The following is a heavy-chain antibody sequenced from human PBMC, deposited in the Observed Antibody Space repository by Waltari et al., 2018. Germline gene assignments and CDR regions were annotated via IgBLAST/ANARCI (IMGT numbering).Heavy chain of an antibody. CDR2: IYTSGST. J-gene: IGHJ5*02. CDR3: ARESWYYDFWSGYYSGRFDP. Sequence: QVQLQESGPGLVKPSETLSLTCTVSGGSISSYYWSWIRQPAGKGLEWIGRIYTSGSTNYNPSLNSRVTMSVDTSKNQCSLKLSSVTAADTAVYYCARESWYYDFWSGYYSGRFDPWGQGTLVTVSS. V-gene: IGHV4-4*07. D-gene: IGHD3-3*01. CDR1: GGSISSYY.